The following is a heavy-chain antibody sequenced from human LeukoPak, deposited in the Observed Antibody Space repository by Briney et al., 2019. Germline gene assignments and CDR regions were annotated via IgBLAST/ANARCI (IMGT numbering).Heavy chain of an antibody. V-gene: IGHV3-30-3*01. CDR2: ISYDGSNK. J-gene: IGHJ6*02. D-gene: IGHD3-16*01. Sequence: GGSLRLSCSASGFTFSSYAMHWVRRAPGKGLEWVAVISYDGSNKCYADSVKGRFTISRDNSKNTLYLQMNSLRAEDTAVYYCARELMGYYGMDVWGQGTTVTVSS. CDR3: ARELMGYYGMDV. CDR1: GFTFSSYA.